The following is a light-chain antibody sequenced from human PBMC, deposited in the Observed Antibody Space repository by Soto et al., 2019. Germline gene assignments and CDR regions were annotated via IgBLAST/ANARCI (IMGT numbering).Light chain of an antibody. CDR1: QSVSSN. J-gene: IGKJ4*01. V-gene: IGKV3-15*01. CDR2: GAS. CDR3: QQYNNWPPLT. Sequence: EIGMTQSPATLSVSQGERATLSCRASQSVSSNLAWYQQKPGQAPRLLIYGASNRATGIPARFSGSGSGTQFTLTISSLQSEDFAVYYCQQYNNWPPLTFGGGTKV.